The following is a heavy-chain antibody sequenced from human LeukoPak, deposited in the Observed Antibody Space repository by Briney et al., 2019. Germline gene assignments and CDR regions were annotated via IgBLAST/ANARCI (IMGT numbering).Heavy chain of an antibody. CDR3: AREGNYYDSRGYYYARAPHAYFQH. CDR2: IWYDGSNK. Sequence: GRSLRLSCAASGFTFSSYGMHWVRQAPGKGLEWVAVIWYDGSNKYYADSVKGRFTISRDNSKNTLYLQMNSLRAENTAVYYCAREGNYYDSRGYYYARAPHAYFQHWGERTQVTVSS. J-gene: IGHJ1*01. D-gene: IGHD3-22*01. CDR1: GFTFSSYG. V-gene: IGHV3-33*01.